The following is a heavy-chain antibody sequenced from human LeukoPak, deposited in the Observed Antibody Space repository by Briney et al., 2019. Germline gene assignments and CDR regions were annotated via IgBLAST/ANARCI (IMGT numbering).Heavy chain of an antibody. Sequence: ASVKVSCKASGYTFTTYDISWVRQAPGQGLGWMGWISAYNGNTNYAQKLQGRVTMTTDTSTSTAYMELRSLRSDDTALYYCARMHYYDSSAYAEDAFDIWGQGTMVTVSS. CDR3: ARMHYYDSSAYAEDAFDI. CDR1: GYTFTTYD. V-gene: IGHV1-18*01. J-gene: IGHJ3*02. CDR2: ISAYNGNT. D-gene: IGHD3-22*01.